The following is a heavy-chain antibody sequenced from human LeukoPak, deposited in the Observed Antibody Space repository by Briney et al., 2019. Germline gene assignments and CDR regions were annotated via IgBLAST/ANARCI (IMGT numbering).Heavy chain of an antibody. D-gene: IGHD6-6*01. CDR3: ARDGPYSNSATHPP. J-gene: IGHJ5*02. V-gene: IGHV3-7*03. Sequence: PGGSLRLSCAASGFTFSSSWMSWVRQAPGKGLEWVANIKQDGSEKYYVGSVKGRFAISRDNAKNSLYLQMDSLRAEDTAVYHCARDGPYSNSATHPPWGQGTLVTVSS. CDR2: IKQDGSEK. CDR1: GFTFSSSW.